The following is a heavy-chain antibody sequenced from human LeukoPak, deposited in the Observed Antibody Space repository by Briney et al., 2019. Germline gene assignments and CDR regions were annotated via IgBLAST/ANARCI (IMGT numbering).Heavy chain of an antibody. CDR2: IYYSGST. V-gene: IGHV4-39*07. J-gene: IGHJ4*02. Sequence: PSETLSLTCTVSGGSISSSSYYWGWIRQPPGKGLEWIGSIYYSGSTYYNPSLKSRVTISVDTSKNQFSLKLSSVTAADTAVYYCASASGYDFLLSYWGQGTLVTVSS. CDR1: GGSISSSSYY. D-gene: IGHD5-12*01. CDR3: ASASGYDFLLSY.